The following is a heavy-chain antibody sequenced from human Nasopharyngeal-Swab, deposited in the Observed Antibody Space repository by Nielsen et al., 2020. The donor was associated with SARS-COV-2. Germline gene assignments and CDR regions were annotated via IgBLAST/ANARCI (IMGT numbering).Heavy chain of an antibody. CDR2: IFSSGST. Sequence: SETLSLTCTVSGGSISSYYWSWIRQPPGKGLEWIGHIFSSGSTNYNPSLKSRVTMSVDTSKNQFSLNLSSVTAADTAVYYCAREPYDFWSGHYYYMDVWGTGTTVTVSS. CDR3: AREPYDFWSGHYYYMDV. V-gene: IGHV4-4*08. J-gene: IGHJ6*03. CDR1: GGSISSYY. D-gene: IGHD3-3*01.